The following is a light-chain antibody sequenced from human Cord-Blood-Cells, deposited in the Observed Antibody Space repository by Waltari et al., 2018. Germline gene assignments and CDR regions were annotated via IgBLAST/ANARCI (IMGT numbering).Light chain of an antibody. V-gene: IGLV4-69*01. CDR2: LNSDGSH. J-gene: IGLJ3*02. CDR1: SRHSSYA. Sequence: QLVLTQSPSASASLGASVKLTRTLSSRHSSYAIAWHQQQPEKGPRYLMKLNSDGSHSKGDGIPDRFSGSSSGAERYLTISSLQSEDEADYYCQTWGTGIRVFGGGTKLTVL. CDR3: QTWGTGIRV.